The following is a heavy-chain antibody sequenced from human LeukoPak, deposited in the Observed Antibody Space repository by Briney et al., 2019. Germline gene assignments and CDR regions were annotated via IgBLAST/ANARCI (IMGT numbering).Heavy chain of an antibody. J-gene: IGHJ4*02. CDR1: GYTFTSYY. V-gene: IGHV1-46*01. CDR2: INPSGGST. Sequence: ASVKVSCKASGYTFTSYYMHWVRQAPGQGLEWMGIINPSGGSTSYAQKLQGRVTMTTDTSTSTAYMELRSLRSDDTAVYYCARDYYDFWSGSPQYYFDYWGQGTLVTVSS. CDR3: ARDYYDFWSGSPQYYFDY. D-gene: IGHD3-3*01.